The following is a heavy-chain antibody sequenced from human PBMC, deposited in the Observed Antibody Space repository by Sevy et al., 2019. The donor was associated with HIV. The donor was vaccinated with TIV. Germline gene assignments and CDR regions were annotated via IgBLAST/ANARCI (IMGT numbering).Heavy chain of an antibody. J-gene: IGHJ4*02. CDR3: ARVYSGYYNS. Sequence: GGSLRLSCAASGFTFSSYTINWVRQAPGKGLEWVSSISSSSNYIYYAVSVKGRFTISRDNAKNSLYLQMNSLRAEDTAVYYCARVYSGYYNSWGQGTLVTVSS. CDR1: GFTFSSYT. V-gene: IGHV3-21*01. CDR2: ISSSSNYI. D-gene: IGHD1-26*01.